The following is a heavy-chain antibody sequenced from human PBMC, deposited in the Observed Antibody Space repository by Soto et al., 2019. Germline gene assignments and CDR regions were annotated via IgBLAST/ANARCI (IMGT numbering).Heavy chain of an antibody. CDR3: ARGSYYDFWSGSDPGWGYFDY. CDR1: GYTFTGYY. J-gene: IGHJ4*02. Sequence: ASVKVSCKASGYTFTGYYMHWVRQAPGQGLEWMGWINPNSGGTNYAQKFQGRVTMTRDTSISTAYMELSRLRSDDTAVYYCARGSYYDFWSGSDPGWGYFDYWGQGTLVTVPQ. D-gene: IGHD3-3*01. V-gene: IGHV1-2*02. CDR2: INPNSGGT.